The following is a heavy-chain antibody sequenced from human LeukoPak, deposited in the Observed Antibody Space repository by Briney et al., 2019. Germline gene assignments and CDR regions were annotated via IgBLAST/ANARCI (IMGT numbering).Heavy chain of an antibody. CDR2: IYHSGST. D-gene: IGHD3-22*01. CDR1: GGSISSGGYS. CDR3: ARTYDSSGYPNWFDP. Sequence: SETLSLTCAVSGGSISSGGYSWSRIRQPPGKGLEWIGYIYHSGSTYYNPSLKSRVTISVDRSKNQFSLKLSSVTAADTAVYYCARTYDSSGYPNWFDPWGQGTLVTVSS. J-gene: IGHJ5*02. V-gene: IGHV4-30-2*01.